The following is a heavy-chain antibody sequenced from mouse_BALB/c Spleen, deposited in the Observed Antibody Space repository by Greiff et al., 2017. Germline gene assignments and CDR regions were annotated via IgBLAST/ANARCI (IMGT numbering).Heavy chain of an antibody. CDR2: ISSGGGST. CDR3: ARNAYLYYYAMDY. J-gene: IGHJ4*01. CDR1: GFAFSSYD. Sequence: EVQVVESGGGLVKPGGSLKLSCAASGFAFSSYDMSWVRQTPEKRLEWVAYISSGGGSTYYPDTVKGRFTISRDNAKNTLYLQMSSLKSEDTAMYYCARNAYLYYYAMDYWGQGTSVTVSS. D-gene: IGHD2-10*01. V-gene: IGHV5-12-1*01.